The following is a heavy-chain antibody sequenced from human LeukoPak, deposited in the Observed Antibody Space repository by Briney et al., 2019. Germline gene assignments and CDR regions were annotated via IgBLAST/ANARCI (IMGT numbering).Heavy chain of an antibody. V-gene: IGHV4-59*01. CDR3: ARVTLFWGGYFDY. Sequence: PSETLSLTCTVSGGSISSYYWSWIRQPPGKGLEWIGYIYYSGSTNYNPSLKSRVTISVDTSKNQFSLKLSPVTAADTAVYYCARVTLFWGGYFDYWGQGTLVTVSS. CDR1: GGSISSYY. CDR2: IYYSGST. J-gene: IGHJ4*02. D-gene: IGHD3-16*01.